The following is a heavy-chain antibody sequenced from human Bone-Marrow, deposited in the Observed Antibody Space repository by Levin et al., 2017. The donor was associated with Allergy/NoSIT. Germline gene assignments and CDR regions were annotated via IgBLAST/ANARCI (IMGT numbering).Heavy chain of an antibody. D-gene: IGHD6-19*01. Sequence: GGSLRLSCTASGFTFGDYAMSWFRQAPGKGLEWVGFIRSKAYGGTTEYAASVKGRFTISRDDSKSIAYLQMNSLKTEDTAVYYCTRDLYSSGWYVFDYWGQGTLVSVSS. CDR1: GFTFGDYA. CDR2: IRSKAYGGTT. V-gene: IGHV3-49*03. J-gene: IGHJ4*02. CDR3: TRDLYSSGWYVFDY.